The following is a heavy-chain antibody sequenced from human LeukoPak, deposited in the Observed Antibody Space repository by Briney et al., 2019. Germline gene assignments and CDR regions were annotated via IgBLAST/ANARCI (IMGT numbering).Heavy chain of an antibody. V-gene: IGHV3-21*01. D-gene: IGHD1-26*01. J-gene: IGHJ1*01. Sequence: GGSLRLSCAASGFTFSSYSMNWVRQAPGKGLEWVSSISSSSSYIYYADSVKGRFTISRDNAKNSLYLQMNSLRAEDTAVYYCARGPYSGSYAEYFQHWGQGTLVTVSS. CDR3: ARGPYSGSYAEYFQH. CDR1: GFTFSSYS. CDR2: ISSSSSYI.